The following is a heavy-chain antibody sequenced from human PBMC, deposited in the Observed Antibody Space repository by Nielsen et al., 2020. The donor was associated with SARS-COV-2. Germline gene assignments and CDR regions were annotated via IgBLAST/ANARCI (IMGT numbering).Heavy chain of an antibody. CDR1: GYTFTSYD. CDR2: MNPNSGNT. Sequence: ASVKVSCKASGYTFTSYDINWVRQATGQGLEWMGWMNPNSGNTGYAQKFQGRVTMTRNTSISTAYMELSSLRSEDTAVYYCARGRGYSYGYLYNWFDPWGQVTLVTVSS. J-gene: IGHJ5*02. D-gene: IGHD5-18*01. CDR3: ARGRGYSYGYLYNWFDP. V-gene: IGHV1-8*01.